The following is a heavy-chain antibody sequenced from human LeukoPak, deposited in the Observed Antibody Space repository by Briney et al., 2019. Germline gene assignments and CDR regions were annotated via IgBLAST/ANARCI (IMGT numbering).Heavy chain of an antibody. CDR2: INSDGSIT. V-gene: IGHV3-74*01. J-gene: IGHJ3*02. CDR1: GFTFSSYW. Sequence: SGGSLRLSCAASGFTFSSYWMHWVRHAPGKGLVWVSRINSDGSITSYADSVKDRFTISRDNAKNTLYLQMNSLRAEDTAVYYCAKLGATRAFDIWGQGTMVTVSS. D-gene: IGHD1-26*01. CDR3: AKLGATRAFDI.